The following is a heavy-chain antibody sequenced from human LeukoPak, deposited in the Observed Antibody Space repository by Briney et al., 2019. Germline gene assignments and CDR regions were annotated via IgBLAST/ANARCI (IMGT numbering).Heavy chain of an antibody. V-gene: IGHV4-4*07. CDR3: ARDNTVTTPEPYNWFDP. D-gene: IGHD4-11*01. Sequence: PSETLSLTCTVSGGSISSYYWSWIRQPAGKGLEWIGRIYTSGSTNYNPSLKSRVTMSVDTSKNQFSLKLSSVTAADTAAYYCARDNTVTTPEPYNWFDPWGQGTLVTVSS. CDR2: IYTSGST. CDR1: GGSISSYY. J-gene: IGHJ5*02.